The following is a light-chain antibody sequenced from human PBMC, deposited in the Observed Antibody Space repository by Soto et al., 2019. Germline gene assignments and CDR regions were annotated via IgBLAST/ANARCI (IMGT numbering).Light chain of an antibody. V-gene: IGKV1-39*01. CDR3: QQSYIPPFT. CDR1: QSISGY. CDR2: AAS. J-gene: IGKJ3*01. Sequence: DIQMTQSPSSLSASVGDRVTITCRASQSISGYLNWYQQKPGKAPKLLISAASSLHSGVPSSFSGSGSGTDFTLTISSLQPEDFATYYCQQSYIPPFTFGPGTKVDIK.